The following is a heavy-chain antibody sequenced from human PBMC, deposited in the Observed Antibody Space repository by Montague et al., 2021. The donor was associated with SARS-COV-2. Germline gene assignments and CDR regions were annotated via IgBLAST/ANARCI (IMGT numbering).Heavy chain of an antibody. Sequence: SLRLSCAASGFTFSSYWMHWVRQAPGKGLVWVSRINSDGSSTSYADSVXGRFTISRDNAKNTLYLQMNSLRAEDTAVYYCARSGQQLVHPLATLYYYYGMDVWGQGTTVTVSS. D-gene: IGHD6-13*01. J-gene: IGHJ6*02. CDR3: ARSGQQLVHPLATLYYYYGMDV. CDR1: GFTFSSYW. CDR2: INSDGSST. V-gene: IGHV3-74*01.